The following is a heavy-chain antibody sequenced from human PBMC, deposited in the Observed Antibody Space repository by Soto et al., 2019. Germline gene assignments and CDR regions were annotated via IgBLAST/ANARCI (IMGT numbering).Heavy chain of an antibody. Sequence: PGGSLRLSCAASGFTFSRYWMHWVRQAPGKGLVWVSRINIDGSSTSYADSVKGRFTISRDNAKNTLYLQMNSLRVEDTAGYYCARGRGYCSGSSCYVDLWGQGT. CDR2: INIDGSST. CDR1: GFTFSRYW. CDR3: ARGRGYCSGSSCYVDL. J-gene: IGHJ5*02. D-gene: IGHD2-15*01. V-gene: IGHV3-74*01.